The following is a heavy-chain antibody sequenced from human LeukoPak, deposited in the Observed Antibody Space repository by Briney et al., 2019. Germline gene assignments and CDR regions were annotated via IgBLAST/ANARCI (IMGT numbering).Heavy chain of an antibody. CDR2: IYYSGST. CDR1: GGSISSYY. D-gene: IGHD5-12*01. Sequence: KTSETLSLTCTVSGGSISSYYWSWIRQPPGKGLEWIGYIYYSGSTNYNPSLKSRVTISVDTSKNQFSLKLSSVTAADTAVYYCARGFGSGYDFPTYYSGMDVWGQGTTVTVAS. V-gene: IGHV4-59*01. CDR3: ARGFGSGYDFPTYYSGMDV. J-gene: IGHJ6*02.